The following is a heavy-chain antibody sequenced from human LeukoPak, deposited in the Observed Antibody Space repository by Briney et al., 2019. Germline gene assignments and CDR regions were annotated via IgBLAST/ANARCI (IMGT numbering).Heavy chain of an antibody. V-gene: IGHV1-18*01. Sequence: ASVKVSCKASGYTFTTYGITWVRQAPGQGLEWMGWISAYNGNTMYAQKLQGRVTMTTDSSTTTGYMELRSLRSDDTAVYYCARDLFGEATTAFDYWGQGTLVTVSS. CDR1: GYTFTTYG. CDR3: ARDLFGEATTAFDY. D-gene: IGHD3-10*01. J-gene: IGHJ4*02. CDR2: ISAYNGNT.